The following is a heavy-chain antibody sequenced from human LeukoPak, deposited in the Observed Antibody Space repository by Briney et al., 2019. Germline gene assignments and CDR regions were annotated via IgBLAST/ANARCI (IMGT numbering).Heavy chain of an antibody. Sequence: QTGGSLRLSCAASGFTFSSYAMSWVRQAPGKGLEWVSAISGSGDSTYYGDSVKGRFTISRDNSKNTLYLQMNSLRAEDTAVYYCARDKRSSSSVGHFDYWGQGTLVTVSS. CDR1: GFTFSSYA. V-gene: IGHV3-23*01. J-gene: IGHJ4*02. CDR3: ARDKRSSSSVGHFDY. CDR2: ISGSGDST. D-gene: IGHD6-6*01.